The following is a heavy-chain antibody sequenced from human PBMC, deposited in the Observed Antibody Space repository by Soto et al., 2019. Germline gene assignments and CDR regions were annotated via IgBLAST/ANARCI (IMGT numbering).Heavy chain of an antibody. CDR2: VYYTGST. CDR3: ARTVLGPDLLADSFVDYYYYMDV. J-gene: IGHJ6*03. D-gene: IGHD3-9*01. V-gene: IGHV4-59*08. Sequence: SETLSLTCTVSGGSISSYYWSWIRQPPGKGLEWIGYVYYTGSTSYNPSLKRRVTFSADSSRGQFSLRLNSVTAADTAVYYCARTVLGPDLLADSFVDYYYYMDVWGQGTTVTVSS. CDR1: GGSISSYY.